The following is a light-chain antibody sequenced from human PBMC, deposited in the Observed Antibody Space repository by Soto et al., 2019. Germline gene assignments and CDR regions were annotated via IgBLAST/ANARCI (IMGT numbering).Light chain of an antibody. J-gene: IGLJ7*01. V-gene: IGLV4-60*03. CDR1: SGHNTYT. Sequence: QSVLTQSSSASASLGSSVKLTCTLSSGHNTYTIAWHQQQPGKAPRYLMKLERSGSYDKGSGVPDRFSGSSSGADRYLIISNLQSEDEADYYCETWDSNTHTVFGGGTQLTVL. CDR3: ETWDSNTHTV. CDR2: LERSGSY.